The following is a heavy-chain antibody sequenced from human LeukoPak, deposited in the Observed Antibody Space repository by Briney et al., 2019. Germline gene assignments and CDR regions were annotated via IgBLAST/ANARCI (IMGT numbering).Heavy chain of an antibody. D-gene: IGHD4-23*01. V-gene: IGHV3-33*01. CDR3: ARRDGDNDRGFEY. CDR1: GFIFSDYG. Sequence: GGSLRLSCAASGFIFSDYGMHWVRQAPGKGLEWVAAIWYGGSKKYYADSMRGRFTISRDNSKNTLYLQMNSLRAKDTAVYYCARRDGDNDRGFEYWGQGTLVIVSS. CDR2: IWYGGSKK. J-gene: IGHJ4*02.